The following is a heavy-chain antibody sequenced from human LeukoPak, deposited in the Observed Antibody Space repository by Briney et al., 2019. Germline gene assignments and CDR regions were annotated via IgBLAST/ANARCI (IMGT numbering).Heavy chain of an antibody. CDR1: GVTFGDYA. D-gene: IGHD3-10*01. J-gene: IGHJ5*02. CDR2: VRTKTHGGAP. V-gene: IGHV3-49*03. CDR3: ARVNFRDYRGYTWFEP. Sequence: GGSLRLSCKGSGVTFGDYAVTWFRQAPGKGLEWVGFVRTKTHGGAPETAASVKGRFNVSRDDTEGIAYLQMTSLRTEDTAMYYCARVNFRDYRGYTWFEPWGQGTLVTVSS.